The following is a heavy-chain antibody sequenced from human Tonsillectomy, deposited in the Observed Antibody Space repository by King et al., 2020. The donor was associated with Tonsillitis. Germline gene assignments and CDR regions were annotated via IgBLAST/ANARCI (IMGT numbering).Heavy chain of an antibody. V-gene: IGHV3-53*01. CDR1: GFSVSSIY. D-gene: IGHD6-13*01. J-gene: IGHJ3*02. Sequence: VQLVESGGGLIQPGGSLRLSCEASGFSVSSIYMNWVRQAPGKGLEWVSVIYSGGSTYYADSVKGRFTISTDNSKNTLYLQMNSLRADDTAVYYCAREAAPVYDAFDIWGQGTMVTVSS. CDR2: IYSGGST. CDR3: AREAAPVYDAFDI.